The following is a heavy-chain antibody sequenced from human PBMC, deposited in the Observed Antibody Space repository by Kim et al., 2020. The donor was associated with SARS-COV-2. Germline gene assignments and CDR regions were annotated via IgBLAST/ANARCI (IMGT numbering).Heavy chain of an antibody. J-gene: IGHJ6*01. Sequence: GGSLRLSCAASGFTFDDYAMHWVRQAPGKGLEWVSGISWNSGRVDYVDSVKGRFTISRDNAKNSLYLQMNSLRTEDTALYYCAKDKLVVVTVSHMYYGVYIWGQKTPVTVSS. V-gene: IGHV3-9*01. CDR3: AKDKLVVVTVSHMYYGVYI. D-gene: IGHD2-15*01. CDR2: ISWNSGRV. CDR1: GFTFDDYA.